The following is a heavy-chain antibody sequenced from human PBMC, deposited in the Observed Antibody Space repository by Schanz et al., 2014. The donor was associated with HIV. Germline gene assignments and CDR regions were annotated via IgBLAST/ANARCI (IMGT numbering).Heavy chain of an antibody. Sequence: EVQLLESGGGLVQPGGSLRLSCAASGFTFSSYAMTWVRQAPGKGLEWVSSITGSGSSTYYADSVKGRFTISRDNSKNTLFLQLNSLRAEDTAVYYCARGAGDTDWGRIWGQGTLVTVSS. J-gene: IGHJ3*02. D-gene: IGHD5-18*01. CDR3: ARGAGDTDWGRI. CDR2: ITGSGSST. V-gene: IGHV3-23*01. CDR1: GFTFSSYA.